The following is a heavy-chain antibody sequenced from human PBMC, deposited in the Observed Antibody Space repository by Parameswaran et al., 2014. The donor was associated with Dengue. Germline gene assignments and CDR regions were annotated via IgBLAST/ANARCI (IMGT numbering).Heavy chain of an antibody. D-gene: IGHD3-3*01. J-gene: IGHJ5*01. Sequence: SVKVSCKASGGTFSSYAISWVRQAPGQGLEYLGGLIPVFGTPNYAQNFQGRVTITADESTSTAYMELSSLRSDDTAMYYCAKGGGRTHYDFWSGGNWFDSWGQGTLVTVSS. CDR2: LIPVFGTP. CDR3: AKGGGRTHYDFWSGGNWFDS. CDR1: GGTFSSYA. V-gene: IGHV1-69*13.